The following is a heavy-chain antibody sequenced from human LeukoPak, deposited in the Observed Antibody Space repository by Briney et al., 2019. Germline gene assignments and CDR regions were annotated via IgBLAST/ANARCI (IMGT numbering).Heavy chain of an antibody. J-gene: IGHJ4*02. V-gene: IGHV4-4*07. D-gene: IGHD3-10*01. CDR1: GGSITNYY. CDR2: IFSSGTT. CDR3: ARSTGSLWFGELLSAPDY. Sequence: SETLSLTCTVSGGSITNYYWSWIRQPAGKGLEWIGRIFSSGTTIYHPSLKSRVTMSVDTSKNHFSLKLTSVTAADTAVYYCARSTGSLWFGELLSAPDYWGQGTLVTVSS.